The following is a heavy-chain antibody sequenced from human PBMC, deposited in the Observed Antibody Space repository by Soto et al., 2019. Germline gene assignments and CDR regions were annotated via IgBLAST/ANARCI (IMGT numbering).Heavy chain of an antibody. CDR1: GGCISSYD. CDR2: IYYSGST. V-gene: IGHV4-59*01. J-gene: IGHJ3*02. CDR3: AMTYYYDSSGYYVGAFDI. D-gene: IGHD3-22*01. Sequence: SETLSLTCTASGGCISSYDWSWFRQPQGKGQEWIGYIYYSGSTNYNPSLKSRVTISVDTYKNKFSLTLSSVTAADTAVYYCAMTYYYDSSGYYVGAFDIWGQGTMVTV.